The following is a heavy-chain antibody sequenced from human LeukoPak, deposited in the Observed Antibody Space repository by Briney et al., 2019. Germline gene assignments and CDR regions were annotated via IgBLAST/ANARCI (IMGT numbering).Heavy chain of an antibody. CDR1: GYTFTSYY. J-gene: IGHJ4*02. V-gene: IGHV1-46*01. D-gene: IGHD1/OR15-1a*01. CDR3: ARERPNIYYFDY. CDR2: INPSAGNT. Sequence: GASVTVSCKASGYTFTSYYVHWVRQAPGQGPEYMGIINPSAGNTNYAQKFQGRITMTRDTSTSTVYMELSSLLSEDTAVYYCARERPNIYYFDYWGQGTLVTVLS.